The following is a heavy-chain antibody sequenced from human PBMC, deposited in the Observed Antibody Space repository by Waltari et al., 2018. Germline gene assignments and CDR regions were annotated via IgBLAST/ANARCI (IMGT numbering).Heavy chain of an antibody. D-gene: IGHD3-10*01. J-gene: IGHJ3*02. CDR2: IFSGGSI. CDR1: GFTVSSNY. CDR3: ARDGRFGGGVDI. Sequence: EVQLVETGGGLIQPGGSLRLSCAASGFTVSSNYMSWVRQAPGKGLEWVSVIFSGGSIYDADSVKGRFTISRDKSKNTLYLQMNSLRAEDTAVYYCARDGRFGGGVDIWGQGTMVTVSS. V-gene: IGHV3-53*02.